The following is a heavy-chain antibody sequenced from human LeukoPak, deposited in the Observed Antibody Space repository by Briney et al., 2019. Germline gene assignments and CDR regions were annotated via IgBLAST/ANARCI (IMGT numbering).Heavy chain of an antibody. CDR1: GFTFTTYA. V-gene: IGHV3-23*01. D-gene: IGHD6-19*01. CDR3: AKDVALDGTGGGFDV. CDR2: ISGGGDKA. Sequence: GGSLRLSCAASGFTFTTYAINWVRQAPGKGLEWVSGISGGGDKAYYAESVNGRFTISRDNSKNTVSLQMSGLRAEDTALYYCAKDVALDGTGGGFDVWGQGTRVAVSS. J-gene: IGHJ3*01.